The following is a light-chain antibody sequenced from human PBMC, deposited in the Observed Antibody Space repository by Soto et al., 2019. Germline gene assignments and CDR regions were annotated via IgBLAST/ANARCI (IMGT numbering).Light chain of an antibody. J-gene: IGKJ4*01. V-gene: IGKV3D-15*01. CDR3: QQYHNWPPLT. CDR2: DAS. CDR1: HYVSSN. Sequence: EIVMTQSPATLSVSPGERATLSCRASHYVSSNLAWYQQKPGQPPSLLIYDASTRASAIPARFSGSGSGTDFTLTISSLQSEDFAVYYCQQYHNWPPLTFGGGTKVEIK.